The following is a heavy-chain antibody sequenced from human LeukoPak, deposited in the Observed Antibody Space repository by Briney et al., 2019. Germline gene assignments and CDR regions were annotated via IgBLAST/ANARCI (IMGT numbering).Heavy chain of an antibody. J-gene: IGHJ3*02. V-gene: IGHV3-30*18. CDR2: ISYDGSNK. CDR3: AKAKRWLRFPDAFDI. D-gene: IGHD5-12*01. Sequence: SGGSLRLSCAASGFTFSSYGMHWVRQAPGKGLEWVAVISYDGSNKYYADSVKGRFTISRDDSKNTLYLQMNSLRAEDTAVYYCAKAKRWLRFPDAFDIWGQGTMVTVSS. CDR1: GFTFSSYG.